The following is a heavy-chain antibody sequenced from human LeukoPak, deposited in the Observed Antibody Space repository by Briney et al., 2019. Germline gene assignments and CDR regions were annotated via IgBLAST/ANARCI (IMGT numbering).Heavy chain of an antibody. J-gene: IGHJ3*02. CDR2: INPNSGGT. CDR1: GYTFTGYY. V-gene: IGHV1-2*02. CDR3: AREEGAGDAFDI. D-gene: IGHD1-26*01. Sequence: ASVKVSCKASGYTFTGYYMHWVRQAPGQGIEWMGWINPNSGGTNYAQKLQGRVTMTRDTSISTAYMELSRLRSDDTAVYYCAREEGAGDAFDIWGQGTMVTVSS.